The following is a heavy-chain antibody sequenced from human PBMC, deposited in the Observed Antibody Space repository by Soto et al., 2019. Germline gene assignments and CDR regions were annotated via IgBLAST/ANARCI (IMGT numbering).Heavy chain of an antibody. V-gene: IGHV1-69*01. J-gene: IGHJ3*02. D-gene: IGHD2-15*01. Sequence: QVQLVQSGAEVKKPGSSVKVSCKASGGTFSSYAISWVRQAPGQGLEWMGGIISIFGTANYAQKFQGRVTITADESTSTGYMELSSLRSEDTAVYYCGRLTVVKDAFDIWGQWSMVTVSA. CDR2: IISIFGTA. CDR1: GGTFSSYA. CDR3: GRLTVVKDAFDI.